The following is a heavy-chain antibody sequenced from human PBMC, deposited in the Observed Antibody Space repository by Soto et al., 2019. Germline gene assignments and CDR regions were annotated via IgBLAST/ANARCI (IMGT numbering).Heavy chain of an antibody. J-gene: IGHJ3*02. CDR2: INSYNGTT. CDR3: ERGTLRLGVVVQIDI. D-gene: IGHD2-21*01. CDR1: GYTFTSYI. Sequence: QGQLVQSGAEVKKPGASVKVSCKASGYTFTSYIISWVRQAPGQGLEWMGWINSYNGTTNYAQNLQCRVTMTTATHTRQAYMELRGLRSDDTAVYYCERGTLRLGVVVQIDIWCLWTMVTVSS. V-gene: IGHV1-18*01.